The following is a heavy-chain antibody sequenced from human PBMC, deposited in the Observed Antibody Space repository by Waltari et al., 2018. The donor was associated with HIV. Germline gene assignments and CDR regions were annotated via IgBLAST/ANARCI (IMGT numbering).Heavy chain of an antibody. Sequence: QLQLQASGPGLVKPSETLSLTCPVSGGSISTSSHYWGWIRQPPGKGLEWIGSIYYSGSTYYNPSLKSRVTISVDTSKNQFSLKLSSVTAADTAVYYCARVPYYYDSSGYTVWGQGTLVTVSS. CDR1: GGSISTSSHY. J-gene: IGHJ4*02. CDR3: ARVPYYYDSSGYTV. D-gene: IGHD3-22*01. V-gene: IGHV4-39*07. CDR2: IYYSGST.